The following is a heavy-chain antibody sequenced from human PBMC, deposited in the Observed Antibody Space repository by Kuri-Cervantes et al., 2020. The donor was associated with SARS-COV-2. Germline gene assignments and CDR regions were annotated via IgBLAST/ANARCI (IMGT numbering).Heavy chain of an antibody. CDR2: IIPFFGTA. V-gene: IGHV1-69*06. CDR1: GGTFGSYG. CDR3: AREKGENYYYYYYMDV. J-gene: IGHJ6*03. Sequence: SVKVSCKASGGTFGSYGFSWVRQAPGQGLEWMGRIIPFFGTANYAQKFQDRVTITADKSTSTAYMELSSLRSEDTAVYYCAREKGENYYYYYYMDVWGKGTRSPSP.